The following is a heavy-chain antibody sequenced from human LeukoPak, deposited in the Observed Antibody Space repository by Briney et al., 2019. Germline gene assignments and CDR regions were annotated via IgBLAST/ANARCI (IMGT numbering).Heavy chain of an antibody. V-gene: IGHV4-59*01. J-gene: IGHJ3*02. CDR2: IYYSGST. CDR1: GDSISNYY. Sequence: SETLSLTCTVSGDSISNYYWSWIRQPPEKGLEYIGYIYYSGSTSYNPSLKSRVTISVDTSKNQFSLKLSSVTAADTAVYYCARVRRYSGRSDVFDIWGQGTMVTVSS. CDR3: ARVRRYSGRSDVFDI. D-gene: IGHD1-26*01.